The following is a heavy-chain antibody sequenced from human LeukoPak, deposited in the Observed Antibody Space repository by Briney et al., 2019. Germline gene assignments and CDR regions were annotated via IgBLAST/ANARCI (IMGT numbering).Heavy chain of an antibody. CDR2: ISGSGGST. D-gene: IGHD4-17*01. J-gene: IGHJ5*02. CDR3: AKDPLSRYDYGDYA. V-gene: IGHV3-23*01. CDR1: GFTFSSYA. Sequence: GGSLRLSCAASGFTFSSYAMSWVRQAPGKGLEWVSAISGSGGSTYYADSVKGRFTISRDNSKNTLYLQMNSLRAEDTAVHYCAKDPLSRYDYGDYAWGQGTQVTVAS.